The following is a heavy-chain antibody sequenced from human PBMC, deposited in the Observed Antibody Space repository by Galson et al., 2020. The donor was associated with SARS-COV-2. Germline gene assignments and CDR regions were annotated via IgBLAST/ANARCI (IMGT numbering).Heavy chain of an antibody. D-gene: IGHD3-10*01. J-gene: IGHJ6*02. CDR1: GYTFTGHY. Sequence: ASVKVSCKPSGYTFTGHYMHWVRQAPGQGLEWMGWTNPNSGGTKYAQKFQGRVTMTRDTSISTAYMELSRLRSDDTAIYYCARAGQSPDYYYYYDLDVWGQGTTVTVS. CDR3: ARAGQSPDYYYYYDLDV. V-gene: IGHV1-2*02. CDR2: TNPNSGGT.